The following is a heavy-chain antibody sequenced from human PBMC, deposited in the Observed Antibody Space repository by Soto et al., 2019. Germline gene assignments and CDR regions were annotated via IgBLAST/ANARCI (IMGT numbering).Heavy chain of an antibody. V-gene: IGHV4-59*01. CDR2: MHYTGYS. D-gene: IGHD3-16*01. CDR3: ARSGHSFAGAV. Sequence: PSETLSLTCTVSGASMNYYYGSWIRQPPGKGLEWIGYMHYTGYSNYNASLKSRVTISIDRSKNQISLNLRSLTAADTAVYYCARSGHSFAGAVWGQGTRVTVSS. J-gene: IGHJ4*02. CDR1: GASMNYYY.